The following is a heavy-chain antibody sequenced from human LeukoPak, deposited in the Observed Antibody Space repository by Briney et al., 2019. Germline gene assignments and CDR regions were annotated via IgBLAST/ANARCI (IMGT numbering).Heavy chain of an antibody. Sequence: GGSLRLSCAASGFTFSSYWMHWVRQAPGKGLVWVSRINSDGSSTTYADSVKGRFTISRDNAKNTLYLQMNSLRAEDTAVYYCARVDGGSYPGFDPWGQGTLVTVSS. CDR3: ARVDGGSYPGFDP. CDR2: INSDGSST. D-gene: IGHD1-26*01. V-gene: IGHV3-74*01. J-gene: IGHJ5*02. CDR1: GFTFSSYW.